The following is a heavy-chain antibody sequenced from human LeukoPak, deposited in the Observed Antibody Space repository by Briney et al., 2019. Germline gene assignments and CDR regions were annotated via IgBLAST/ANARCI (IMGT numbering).Heavy chain of an antibody. CDR2: IYYSGST. CDR3: ANPHYHPSLKEWVTLFVSTVQDPVLLKAGFCARAGPGVLFRWKGLGISKPPPWGDAFEI. J-gene: IGHJ3*02. D-gene: IGHD1-26*01. V-gene: IGHV4-59*01. CDR1: GGSISSYY. Sequence: SETLSLTCTVSGGSISSYYWSWIRQPPGKGLEWIGYIYYSGSTNYNPSLKSRVTISVDTSKNQFSLKLSSVTAADTAVYYCANPHYHPSLKEWVTLFVSTVQDPVLLKAGFCARAGPGVLFRWKGLGISKPPPWGDAFEILGPRKKVNVFS.